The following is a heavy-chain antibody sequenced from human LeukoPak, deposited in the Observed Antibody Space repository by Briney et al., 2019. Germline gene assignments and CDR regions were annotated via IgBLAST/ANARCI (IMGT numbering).Heavy chain of an antibody. CDR1: GYTFTSYD. V-gene: IGHV1-8*03. Sequence: GASVKVSCKASGYTFTSYDINWVRQATGQGLEWMGWMNPNSGNTGYAQKFQGRVTITRNTSISTAYMELSSLRSEDTAVYYCARGRYGCSSTSCYFYYYYYMDVWGKGTTVTVSS. J-gene: IGHJ6*03. D-gene: IGHD2-2*01. CDR3: ARGRYGCSSTSCYFYYYYYMDV. CDR2: MNPNSGNT.